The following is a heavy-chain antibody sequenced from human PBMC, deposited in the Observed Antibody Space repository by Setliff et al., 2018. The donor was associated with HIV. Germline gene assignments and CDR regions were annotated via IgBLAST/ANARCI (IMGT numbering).Heavy chain of an antibody. CDR1: GDSISTDY. Sequence: PSETLSLTCTVSGDSISTDYWTWIRQPPGKGLEWIGYIYNSASTSYNPSLKSRITISVDTSKNQFSLKLSSVTAADTAVYYCARHPPSDYWGQGTLVTVSS. CDR3: ARHPPSDY. J-gene: IGHJ4*02. CDR2: IYNSAST. V-gene: IGHV4-59*08.